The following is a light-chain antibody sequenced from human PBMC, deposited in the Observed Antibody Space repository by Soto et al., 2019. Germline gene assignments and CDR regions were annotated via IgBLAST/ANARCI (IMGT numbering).Light chain of an antibody. J-gene: IGKJ1*01. V-gene: IGKV4-1*01. CDR3: QQYYTTPTWT. CDR1: QSVFSRFRNKNY. Sequence: DVVMTQSPDSLTLSLGERATIDFNSSQSVFSRFRNKNYLGWFQQKPGQTPRLLIYWASTRESGVSDRFSGSGSGTDFTLTIDSLQAEDVAVYYCQQYYTTPTWTFGQGTKVDIK. CDR2: WAS.